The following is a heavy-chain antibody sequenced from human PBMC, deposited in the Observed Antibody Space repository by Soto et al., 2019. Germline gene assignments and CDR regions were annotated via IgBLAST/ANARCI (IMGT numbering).Heavy chain of an antibody. Sequence: QVQLVESGGGVVQPGRSLRLSCAASGFSFSISPMHWVRQAPGKGPEWVALISYDGTNKFYADSVKGRFTISRDNSKRTLYLQVDSLRPEYAAVYYCARDPKTYGGQHWAFNYFDSWGQGTLVTVSS. CDR3: ARDPKTYGGQHWAFNYFDS. CDR2: ISYDGTNK. V-gene: IGHV3-30-3*01. CDR1: GFSFSISP. J-gene: IGHJ4*02. D-gene: IGHD4-17*01.